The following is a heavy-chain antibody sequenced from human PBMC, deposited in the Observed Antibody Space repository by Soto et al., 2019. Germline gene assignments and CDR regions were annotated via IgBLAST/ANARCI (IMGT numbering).Heavy chain of an antibody. CDR1: GFTFSSYG. CDR3: ARGNWNDA. Sequence: QVQLVESGGGVVQPGRSQRLSCAASGFTFSSYGMHGVRQAPGKGLEWVAVIWYDGSNKYYADSVKGQFTISRDNSKNTLYLQINSLRAEDTAVYYCARGNWNDAWGQVTLVTVSS. J-gene: IGHJ5*02. CDR2: IWYDGSNK. V-gene: IGHV3-33*01.